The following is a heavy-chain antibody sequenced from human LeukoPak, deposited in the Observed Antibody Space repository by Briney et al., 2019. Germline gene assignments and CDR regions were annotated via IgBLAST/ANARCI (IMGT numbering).Heavy chain of an antibody. CDR1: GFTFSSYA. Sequence: GGSLRLSCAASGFTFSSYAMSWVRQAPGKGLEWVSAISGSGGSTYYADSVKGRFTISRDNSKNTLYLQMNSLRAEDTAVYYCAKLYVLRFLESPRPTLTFDYWGQGTLVTVSS. D-gene: IGHD3-3*01. CDR2: ISGSGGST. J-gene: IGHJ4*02. CDR3: AKLYVLRFLESPRPTLTFDY. V-gene: IGHV3-23*01.